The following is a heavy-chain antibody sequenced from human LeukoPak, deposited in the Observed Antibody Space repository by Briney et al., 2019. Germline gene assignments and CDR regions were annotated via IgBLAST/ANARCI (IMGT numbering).Heavy chain of an antibody. CDR3: AKDDAWSRYQY. CDR1: GYTFTGYY. V-gene: IGHV1-2*02. CDR2: INPNSGGT. J-gene: IGHJ4*02. Sequence: ASVKVSCKASGYTFTGYYMHWVRQAPGQGLEWMGWINPNSGGTTYAQKFQGRVTMTRDTSISTAYMELSRLRSDDTAVYYCAKDDAWSRYQYWGQGTLVTVSS. D-gene: IGHD3-9*01.